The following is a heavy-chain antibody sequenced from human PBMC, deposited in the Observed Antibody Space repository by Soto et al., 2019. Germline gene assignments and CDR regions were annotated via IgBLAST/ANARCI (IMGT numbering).Heavy chain of an antibody. CDR3: ARAQAAYYFDY. CDR2: IYYSGST. CDR1: GGSISGYS. Sequence: SGTLSLTCTVSGGSISGYSWSWIRQSPGKGLEWIGYIYYSGSTNYNPSLKSRVTISVDTSKNRFSLKLSSVTVADSAVYYCARAQAAYYFDYWGQGTVVTVSS. J-gene: IGHJ4*02. D-gene: IGHD2-15*01. V-gene: IGHV4-59*13.